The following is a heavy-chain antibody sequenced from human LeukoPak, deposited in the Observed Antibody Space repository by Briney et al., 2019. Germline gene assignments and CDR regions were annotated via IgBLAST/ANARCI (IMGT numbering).Heavy chain of an antibody. J-gene: IGHJ4*02. CDR1: GFTFSDYY. Sequence: GGSLRLSCAASGFTFSDYYMSWIRQAPGKGLEWVSYISSSGSTIYYADSVKGRFTISRDNAKNSLYLQMNSLRAEDTAVYYCAKDLYSSGWFPFDYWGQGTLVTVSS. CDR3: AKDLYSSGWFPFDY. D-gene: IGHD6-19*01. V-gene: IGHV3-11*04. CDR2: ISSSGSTI.